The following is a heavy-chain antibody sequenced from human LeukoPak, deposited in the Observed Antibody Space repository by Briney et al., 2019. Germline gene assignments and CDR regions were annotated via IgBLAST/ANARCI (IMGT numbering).Heavy chain of an antibody. J-gene: IGHJ5*02. CDR2: IIPIFGTA. CDR3: ARVPLSINYDFWSGYYPYNWFDP. D-gene: IGHD3-3*01. Sequence: SVKVSCKASGGTFSSYAISWVRQAPGQGLEWMGRIIPIFGTANYAQKFQGGVTITTDESTSTAYMELSSLRFEDTAVYYCARVPLSINYDFWSGYYPYNWFDPWGQGTLVTVSS. CDR1: GGTFSSYA. V-gene: IGHV1-69*05.